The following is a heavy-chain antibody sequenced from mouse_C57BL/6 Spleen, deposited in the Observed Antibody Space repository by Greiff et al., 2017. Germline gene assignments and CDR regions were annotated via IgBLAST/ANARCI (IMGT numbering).Heavy chain of an antibody. CDR3: ARSQVPYWYFDV. CDR1: GYTFTSYW. Sequence: QVQLQQPGAELVKPGASVKLSCKASGYTFTSYWMHWVKQRPGQGLEWIGMIHPNSGSTNYNEKFKSKATLTVDKSSSTACMQLSSLTSEDSAVYYCARSQVPYWYFDVWGTGTTVTVSS. CDR2: IHPNSGST. V-gene: IGHV1-64*01. J-gene: IGHJ1*03.